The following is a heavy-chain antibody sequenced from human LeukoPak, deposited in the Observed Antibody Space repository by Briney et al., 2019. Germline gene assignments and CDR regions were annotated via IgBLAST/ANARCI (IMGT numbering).Heavy chain of an antibody. CDR3: ARDGEVRGVIGAFDI. CDR2: IYYSGST. Sequence: SETLSLTCTVSGGSISSYYWSWIRQPAGKGLEWIGYIYYSGSTNYNPSLKSRVTISVDTSKNQFSLKLSSVTAADTAVYYCARDGEVRGVIGAFDIWGQGTMVTVSS. D-gene: IGHD3-10*01. V-gene: IGHV4-59*01. J-gene: IGHJ3*02. CDR1: GGSISSYY.